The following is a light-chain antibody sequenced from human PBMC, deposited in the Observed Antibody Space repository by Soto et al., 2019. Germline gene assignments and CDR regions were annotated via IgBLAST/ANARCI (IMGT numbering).Light chain of an antibody. CDR2: GAS. CDR3: QQYNNRPSWT. J-gene: IGKJ1*01. CDR1: QSVSSN. V-gene: IGKV3-15*01. Sequence: EIVMTQSPATLSVSPGARAPLSCRASQSVSSNLAWYQQKPGQAPRLLIYGASTRATGIPARFSGSGSGTEFTLTISSLQSEDFAVYYCQQYNNRPSWTFGQGTKVDIK.